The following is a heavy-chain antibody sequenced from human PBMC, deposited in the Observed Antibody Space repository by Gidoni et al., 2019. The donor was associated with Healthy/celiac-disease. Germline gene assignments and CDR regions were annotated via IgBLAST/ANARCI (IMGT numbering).Heavy chain of an antibody. Sequence: QVQLVPSGAELKTPGASVNVPRQAPGSPFTSYGISWVRQAPGQGLEWMGWISAYNGNTNYAQKLQGRVTMTTDTSTSTAYMELRSLRSDDTAVYYCARDLYSSGRAKPFDYWGQGTLVTVSS. J-gene: IGHJ4*02. CDR1: GSPFTSYG. D-gene: IGHD6-19*01. CDR3: ARDLYSSGRAKPFDY. V-gene: IGHV1-18*01. CDR2: ISAYNGNT.